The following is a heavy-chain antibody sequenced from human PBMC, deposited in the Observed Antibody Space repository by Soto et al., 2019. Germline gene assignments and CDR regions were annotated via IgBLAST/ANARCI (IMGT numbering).Heavy chain of an antibody. J-gene: IGHJ1*01. CDR1: GGSISSSSYY. V-gene: IGHV4-39*01. CDR2: IYYSGST. D-gene: IGHD6-13*01. CDR3: ARVVGYSSSWGLEYFRH. Sequence: SETLSLTCTVSGGSISSSSYYWGWIRQPPGKGLEWIGSIYYSGSTYYNPSLKSRVTISVDTSKNQFSLKLSSVTAADTAVYYCARVVGYSSSWGLEYFRHWGQGTLVTVSS.